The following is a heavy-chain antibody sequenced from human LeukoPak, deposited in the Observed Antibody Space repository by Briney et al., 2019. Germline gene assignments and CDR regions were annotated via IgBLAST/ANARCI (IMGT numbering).Heavy chain of an antibody. CDR3: AKVHLRIEIYALDV. CDR2: ISYDGSNK. V-gene: IGHV3-30*18. Sequence: SGRSLRLSCATSGFTFNSFGMHWARQAPGKGLEWVAFISYDGSNKDYADSVKGRFTISRDNSKNTLFLQMNSLRVEDTAVYYCAKVHLRIEIYALDVWGQGTMVTVSS. CDR1: GFTFNSFG. D-gene: IGHD1-26*01. J-gene: IGHJ3*01.